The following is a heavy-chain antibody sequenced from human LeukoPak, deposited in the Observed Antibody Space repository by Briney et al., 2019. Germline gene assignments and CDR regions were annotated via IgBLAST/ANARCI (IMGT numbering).Heavy chain of an antibody. CDR1: GYTFTGYY. CDR2: INPNSGGT. CDR3: AREQSNYDYVWGSYRSVNGFDP. J-gene: IGHJ5*02. Sequence: ASVKVSCKASGYTFTGYYMHWVRQAPGQGLEWMGWINPNSGGTNYAQKFQGRVTMTRDTSISTAYMELSRLRSDDTAVYYCAREQSNYDYVWGSYRSVNGFDPWGQGTLVTVSS. V-gene: IGHV1-2*02. D-gene: IGHD3-16*02.